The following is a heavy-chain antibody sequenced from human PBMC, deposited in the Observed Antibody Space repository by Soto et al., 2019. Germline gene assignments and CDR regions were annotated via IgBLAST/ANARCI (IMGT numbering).Heavy chain of an antibody. V-gene: IGHV3-30*18. D-gene: IGHD1-1*01. CDR3: AKSVYNWNDGFFDY. CDR1: GFTFSTYG. J-gene: IGHJ4*02. CDR2: ISYDGNNK. Sequence: PGGSLRLSCAASGFTFSTYGMHWVRQAPGKGLEWVAVISYDGNNKYYADSVNGRFTISRDNSKNTLYLQMSSLRAEDTAVYYCAKSVYNWNDGFFDYWGQGTLVTVSS.